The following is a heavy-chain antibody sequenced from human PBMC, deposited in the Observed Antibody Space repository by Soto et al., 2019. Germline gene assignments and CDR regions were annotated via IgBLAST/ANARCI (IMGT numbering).Heavy chain of an antibody. D-gene: IGHD2-8*01. J-gene: IGHJ4*02. V-gene: IGHV3-30*18. CDR1: GFSLSNYG. Sequence: QVQLVESGGGVVQPGRSLRLSCAASGFSLSNYGMHWVRQAPGKGLEWVAGISYDGSNRDYGDFVKGRFTISRDTSKSTVYLHMNSLRAEDTAVYYCAKGRDLVYYFDSWGQGSLVTVSS. CDR3: AKGRDLVYYFDS. CDR2: ISYDGSNR.